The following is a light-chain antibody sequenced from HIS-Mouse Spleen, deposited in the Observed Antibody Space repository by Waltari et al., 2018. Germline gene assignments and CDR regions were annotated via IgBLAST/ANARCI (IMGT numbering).Light chain of an antibody. CDR1: SSDVCSYTR. CDR2: EVS. J-gene: IGLJ1*01. V-gene: IGLV2-18*02. CDR3: SSYTSSSTV. Sequence: QSALTQPPSVSGSPGQSVTISCTGTSSDVCSYTRVSWYQPPPGTAPKLMIYEVSNRPSGVPDRFSGSKSGNTASLTISGLQAEDEADYYCSSYTSSSTVFGTGTKVTVL.